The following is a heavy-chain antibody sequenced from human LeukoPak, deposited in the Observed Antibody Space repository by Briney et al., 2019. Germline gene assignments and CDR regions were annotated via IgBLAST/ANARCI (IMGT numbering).Heavy chain of an antibody. CDR1: GGSISSYY. D-gene: IGHD6-19*01. V-gene: IGHV4-59*01. Sequence: PSETLALTCTVSGGSISSYYWSWIRQPPGKGLEWIGYIYYSGSANYNPSLKSRVTISVDTSKNQFSLKLSSVTAADTAVYYCARVSNGMAVAPYTWFDYWGPGILVTVSS. CDR3: ARVSNGMAVAPYTWFDY. J-gene: IGHJ4*02. CDR2: IYYSGSA.